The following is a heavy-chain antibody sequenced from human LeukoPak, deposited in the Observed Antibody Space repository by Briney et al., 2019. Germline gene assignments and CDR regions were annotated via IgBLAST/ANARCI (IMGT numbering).Heavy chain of an antibody. CDR3: ARTYYYDSSGYKRAAFDI. V-gene: IGHV1-69*06. Sequence: SVKVSCKASGGTFSSYAISWVRQAPGQGLEWMGGIIPIFGTANYAQKFQGRVTITADKSTSTAYMELSSLRSEDTAVYYCARTYYYDSSGYKRAAFDIWGQGTMVTVSS. D-gene: IGHD3-22*01. J-gene: IGHJ3*02. CDR1: GGTFSSYA. CDR2: IIPIFGTA.